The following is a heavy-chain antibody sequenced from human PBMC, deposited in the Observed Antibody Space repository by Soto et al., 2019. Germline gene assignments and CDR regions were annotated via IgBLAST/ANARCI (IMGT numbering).Heavy chain of an antibody. Sequence: EAQLVESGGGLVQPGGSLKLSCAASGFTLSGFDIHWVRQASGEGLEWVGRIKTKVESYATALAASVKGRFALSRDDPKNTGYREMNSMITEDTAVYYCTRGHCSGGGCSSDFDYWGQGTLVTVSS. CDR1: GFTLSGFD. CDR3: TRGHCSGGGCSSDFDY. V-gene: IGHV3-73*01. CDR2: IKTKVESYAT. D-gene: IGHD2-15*01. J-gene: IGHJ4*02.